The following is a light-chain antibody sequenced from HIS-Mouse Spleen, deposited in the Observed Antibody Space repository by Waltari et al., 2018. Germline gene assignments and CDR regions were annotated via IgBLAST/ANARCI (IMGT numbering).Light chain of an antibody. Sequence: NFMLTQPHSVSESPGKTVTIPCTGSSGRISSNYVQGYQQRPGSAPTTVIYEDNQRPPGVPDRFSGSIDSSSNSASLTISGLKTEDEADYYCQSYDSSNVVFGGGTKLTVL. CDR2: EDN. CDR3: QSYDSSNVV. CDR1: SGRISSNY. J-gene: IGLJ2*01. V-gene: IGLV6-57*02.